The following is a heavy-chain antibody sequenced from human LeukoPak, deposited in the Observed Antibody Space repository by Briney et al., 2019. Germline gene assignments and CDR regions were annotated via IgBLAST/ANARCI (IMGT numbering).Heavy chain of an antibody. CDR3: ARRWYSSTSGLDP. Sequence: SETLSLTCAVYGGSFSGYYWSWIRQPPGKGLEWIGEINHSGSTNYNPSLKSRVTISVDTSKNQFSLKLSSVTAADTAVYYCARRWYSSTSGLDPWGQGTLVTASS. CDR1: GGSFSGYY. CDR2: INHSGST. V-gene: IGHV4-34*01. D-gene: IGHD6-13*01. J-gene: IGHJ5*02.